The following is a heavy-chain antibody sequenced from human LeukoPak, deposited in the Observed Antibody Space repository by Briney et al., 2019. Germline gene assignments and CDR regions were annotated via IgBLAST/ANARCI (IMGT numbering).Heavy chain of an antibody. CDR3: ARTKWPITMVRGVIMTNLYFDY. J-gene: IGHJ4*02. CDR2: IYPGDSDT. D-gene: IGHD3-10*01. Sequence: GESLKISCKGSGYSFTSYWIGWVRQMPGKGLEWMGIIYPGDSDTRYSPSFQGQVTISADKSISTAYLQWSSLKASDTAMYYCARTKWPITMVRGVIMTNLYFDYWGQGTLVTVSS. V-gene: IGHV5-51*01. CDR1: GYSFTSYW.